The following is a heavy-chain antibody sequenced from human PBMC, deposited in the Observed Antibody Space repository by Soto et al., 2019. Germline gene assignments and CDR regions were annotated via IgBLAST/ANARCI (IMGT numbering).Heavy chain of an antibody. Sequence: QVQLVQSGAEVKKPGSSVKVSCKASGGTFSSYDMHWVRQAPGKGLEWVAVISYDGSNKYYADSVRGRFTISRDNSKNTLYLQMNSLRADDTAVYYCAKAAATYYCSGGYCYNYYFDSWGQGTLVTVSS. V-gene: IGHV3-30*18. J-gene: IGHJ4*02. D-gene: IGHD2-15*01. CDR1: GGTFSSYD. CDR3: AKAAATYYCSGGYCYNYYFDS. CDR2: ISYDGSNK.